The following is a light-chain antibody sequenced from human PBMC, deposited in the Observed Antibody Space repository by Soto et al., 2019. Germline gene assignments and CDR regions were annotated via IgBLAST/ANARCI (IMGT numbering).Light chain of an antibody. CDR1: ESFSSSY. CDR2: ASS. J-gene: IGKJ2*01. V-gene: IGKV3-20*01. CDR3: QHYHNSHMYT. Sequence: IVLTQSPGTLSLSPGEKATLSCRASESFSSSYLAWYQQQPGQAPRLLIYASSKRATGVPDRFSGSGSGADFTLTISRLEPEDFAVYYCQHYHNSHMYTFGQGTKLEI.